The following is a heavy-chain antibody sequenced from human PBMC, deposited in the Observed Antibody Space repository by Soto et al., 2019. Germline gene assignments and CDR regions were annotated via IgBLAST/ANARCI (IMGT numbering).Heavy chain of an antibody. CDR2: IYYSGST. J-gene: IGHJ6*02. D-gene: IGHD6-6*01. CDR1: GGSISSYY. CDR3: ARGPSSWSPGDYYYGMDF. V-gene: IGHV4-59*01. Sequence: SETLSLTCTVSGGSISSYYWSWIRQPPGKGLEWIGYIYYSGSTNYNPSLKSRVTISVDTSKNQFSLKLSSVTAADTAVYYCARGPSSWSPGDYYYGMDFWGQGTTVTVSS.